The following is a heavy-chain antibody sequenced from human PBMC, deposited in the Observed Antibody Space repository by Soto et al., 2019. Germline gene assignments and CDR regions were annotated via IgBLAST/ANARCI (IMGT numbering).Heavy chain of an antibody. Sequence: PSETLSLTCTVSGGSISSSSYYWGWIRQPPGKGLEWIGSIYYSGSTYYNPSLKSRVTISVDTSRNQFSLKLSPVSAADTAVYYCARVEDGVVVAATASVAAFDIWGQGTMVTVSS. D-gene: IGHD2-15*01. CDR3: ARVEDGVVVAATASVAAFDI. J-gene: IGHJ3*02. CDR1: GGSISSSSYY. CDR2: IYYSGST. V-gene: IGHV4-39*07.